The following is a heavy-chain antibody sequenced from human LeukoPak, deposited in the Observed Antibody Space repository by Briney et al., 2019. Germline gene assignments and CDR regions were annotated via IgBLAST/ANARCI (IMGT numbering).Heavy chain of an antibody. CDR3: ARAEAVPDSYSDH. CDR2: VYYSGST. V-gene: IGHV4-59*01. D-gene: IGHD6-19*01. CDR1: GGSITSYY. J-gene: IGHJ4*02. Sequence: SETLSLTCSVSGGSITSYYWSWIRQPPGKGLEWIGYVYYSGSTNYNPYPKSRVTMSVNTSKNQFSLRLSSVTAADTAVYYCARAEAVPDSYSDHWGQGTLVTVSS.